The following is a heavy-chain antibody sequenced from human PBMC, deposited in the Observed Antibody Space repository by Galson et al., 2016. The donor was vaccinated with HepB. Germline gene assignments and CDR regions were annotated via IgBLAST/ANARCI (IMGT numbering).Heavy chain of an antibody. Sequence: TLSLTCTVSGASINIGGYYWSWIRQHPGKGLEWIGFIFYSGSTYYNSSLQSRVSISVDTSRTHFSLELSSVTAAVPAVCYCARARGCSYGAYWYFDLWGRGTLVTVSS. CDR1: GASINIGGYY. V-gene: IGHV4-31*03. J-gene: IGHJ2*01. CDR3: ARARGCSYGAYWYFDL. D-gene: IGHD5-18*01. CDR2: IFYSGST.